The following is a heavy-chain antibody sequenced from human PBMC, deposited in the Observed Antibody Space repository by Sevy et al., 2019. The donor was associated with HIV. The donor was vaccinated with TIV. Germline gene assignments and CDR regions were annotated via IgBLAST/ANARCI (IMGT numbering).Heavy chain of an antibody. V-gene: IGHV1-24*01. Sequence: ASVKVSCKVSGYTLTKLSMHWVRQVRGKGLEWMGSLDPEDGKRIYAQKFQGRFTMTEDTSTDTGYLDLNSLRSEDSAVYFCATTKDYYESSGDPFDYWGQGTLVTV. D-gene: IGHD3-22*01. CDR3: ATTKDYYESSGDPFDY. J-gene: IGHJ4*02. CDR1: GYTLTKLS. CDR2: LDPEDGKR.